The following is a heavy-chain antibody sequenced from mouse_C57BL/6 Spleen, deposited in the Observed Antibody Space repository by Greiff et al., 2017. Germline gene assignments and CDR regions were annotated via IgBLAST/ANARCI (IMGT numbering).Heavy chain of an antibody. CDR3: ARSGYYVDFDG. V-gene: IGHV1-80*01. CDR1: GYAFSSYW. CDR2: IYPGDGDT. D-gene: IGHD1-1*01. J-gene: IGHJ1*03. Sequence: VQLQQPGAELVKPGASVKISCKASGYAFSSYWMHWVKQRPGQGLEWIGQIYPGDGDTNYNGKFKSKATLTADKSSSTAYMQLSSLTSEDSAVYFCARSGYYVDFDGWGTGTTVTVSS.